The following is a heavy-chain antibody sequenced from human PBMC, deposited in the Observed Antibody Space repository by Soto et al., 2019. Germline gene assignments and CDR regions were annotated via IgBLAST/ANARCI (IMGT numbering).Heavy chain of an antibody. V-gene: IGHV4-30-4*01. CDR1: GGSISSGDYY. D-gene: IGHD1-26*01. CDR2: IYYSGST. CDR3: ARQLGATTAYYFDY. Sequence: SETLSLTCTVSGGSISSGDYYWSWIRQPPGKGLEWIGYIYYSGSTFYNPSLKSRVTISVDTSKNQFSLKLSSVTAADTAVYYCARQLGATTAYYFDYWGQGTLVTVSS. J-gene: IGHJ4*02.